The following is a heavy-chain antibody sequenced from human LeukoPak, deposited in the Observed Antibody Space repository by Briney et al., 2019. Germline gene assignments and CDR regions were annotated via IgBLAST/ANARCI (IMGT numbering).Heavy chain of an antibody. D-gene: IGHD3-22*01. V-gene: IGHV1-46*01. Sequence: ASVKVSCKASGYTFTSYYMHWVRQAPGQGLEWMGIINPSGGSTSYAQKFQGRVTMTRDTSTSTVYMELSSLRSEDTAVYYCARVVDYYDSSGRSPKDNYYYYMDVWGKGTTVTVSS. J-gene: IGHJ6*03. CDR1: GYTFTSYY. CDR2: INPSGGST. CDR3: ARVVDYYDSSGRSPKDNYYYYMDV.